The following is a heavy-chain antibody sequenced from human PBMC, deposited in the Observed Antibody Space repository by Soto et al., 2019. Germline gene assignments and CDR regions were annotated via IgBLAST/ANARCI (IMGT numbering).Heavy chain of an antibody. CDR2: TFTGGST. V-gene: IGHV3-53*02. J-gene: IGHJ6*02. CDR3: AKKPPSSIQGWAFGMEV. CDR1: GFSVTTNY. D-gene: IGHD1-26*01. Sequence: EVQLVETGGGLIQPGGSLRLSCLASGFSVTTNYIIWVRQPPGKGLEWVSTTFTGGSTHYADSVKGRFSISRDNSKNTVYLQMNNLRVEDTAGYYCAKKPPSSIQGWAFGMEVWGQGTTVSVSS.